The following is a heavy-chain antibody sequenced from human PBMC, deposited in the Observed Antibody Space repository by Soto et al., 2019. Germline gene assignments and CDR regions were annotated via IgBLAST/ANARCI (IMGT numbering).Heavy chain of an antibody. CDR2: IYYSGST. J-gene: IGHJ5*02. CDR3: ATQEVGGSYVYTFDP. CDR1: GVSITSSIYY. V-gene: IGHV4-39*01. D-gene: IGHD1-26*01. Sequence: SVTLALTCTVSGVSITSSIYYWGWNRQPPGKGLEWIGSIYYSGSTYYNPSLKSRVTISVDTSKNQFSLKLSSVTAADTAVYYCATQEVGGSYVYTFDPWGQGTLVTVSS.